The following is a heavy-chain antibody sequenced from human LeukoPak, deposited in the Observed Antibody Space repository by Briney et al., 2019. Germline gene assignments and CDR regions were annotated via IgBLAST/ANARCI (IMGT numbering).Heavy chain of an antibody. Sequence: ASVKVSCKASGYTFTSYYMHWVRPAPGEGLEWVGIINPSGGSTSYAQKFQGRVPMTRDTSTCTVYMELSSLRSEDTAVYYCARAVGGYDFWSGYSVVYWGQGTLVTVSS. CDR1: GYTFTSYY. CDR3: ARAVGGYDFWSGYSVVY. J-gene: IGHJ4*02. D-gene: IGHD3-3*01. V-gene: IGHV1-46*01. CDR2: INPSGGST.